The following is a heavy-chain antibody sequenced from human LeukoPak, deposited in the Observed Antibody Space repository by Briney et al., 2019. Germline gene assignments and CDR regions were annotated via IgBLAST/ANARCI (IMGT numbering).Heavy chain of an antibody. D-gene: IGHD6-13*01. CDR2: IYYSGST. V-gene: IGHV4-39*01. CDR3: ARRKRGRRAIAAAGDFDY. CDR1: DGSISSSSYY. J-gene: IGHJ4*02. Sequence: SETLSLTCTVSDGSISSSSYYWGWIRQPPGKGLEWIGSIYYSGSTYYNPSLKSRVTISVDTSKNQFSLKLSSVTAADTAVYYCARRKRGRRAIAAAGDFDYWGQGTLVTVSS.